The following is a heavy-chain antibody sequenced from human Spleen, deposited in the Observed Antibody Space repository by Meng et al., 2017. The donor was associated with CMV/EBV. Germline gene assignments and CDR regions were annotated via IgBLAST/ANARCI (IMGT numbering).Heavy chain of an antibody. CDR1: GFTFDDYG. J-gene: IGHJ6*02. D-gene: IGHD3-10*01. CDR3: ARVQGSGSYYIAIYYYYGMDV. V-gene: IGHV3-7*01. Sequence: GGSLRLSCAASGFTFDDYGMSWVRQAPGKGLEWVANIKQDGSEKYYVDSVKGRFTISRDNAKNSLYLQMNSLRAEDTAVYYCARVQGSGSYYIAIYYYYGMDVWGQGTTVTVS. CDR2: IKQDGSEK.